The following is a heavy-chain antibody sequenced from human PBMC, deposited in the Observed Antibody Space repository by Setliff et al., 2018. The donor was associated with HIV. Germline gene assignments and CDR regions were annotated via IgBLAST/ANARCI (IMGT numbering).Heavy chain of an antibody. CDR2: IDSDGSDT. J-gene: IGHJ4*02. D-gene: IGHD2-2*01. CDR1: GLTFSNYW. CDR3: ASGALLPTVDY. Sequence: LRLSCVASGLTFSNYWMHWVRQAPGKGLVWVSRIDSDGSDTDYADSVRGRFTISRDIAKSSLYLQMDSLSAEDTAVYYCASGALLPTVDYWGRGTLVTVSS. V-gene: IGHV3-74*01.